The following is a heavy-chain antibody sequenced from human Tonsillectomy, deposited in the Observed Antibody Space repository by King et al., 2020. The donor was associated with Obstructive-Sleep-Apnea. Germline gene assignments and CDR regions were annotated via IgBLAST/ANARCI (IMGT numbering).Heavy chain of an antibody. CDR3: ARGEVGAATNYYYYDLDV. V-gene: IGHV4-34*01. J-gene: IGHJ6*02. CDR2: GNHGGST. CDR1: GGAFSGYY. Sequence: VQLQQWGAGLLKPSETLSLTCAVYGGAFSGYYWTWIRQPPGKGLEWIGEGNHGGSTNFNPSLKSRVPILLDTSKNQFSLKVSSVTAADTAVYYGARGEVGAATNYYYYDLDVWGQGTTVTVSS. D-gene: IGHD1-26*01.